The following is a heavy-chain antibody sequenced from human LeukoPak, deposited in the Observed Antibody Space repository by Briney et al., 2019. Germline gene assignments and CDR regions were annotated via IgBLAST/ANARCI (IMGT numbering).Heavy chain of an antibody. D-gene: IGHD3-22*01. CDR1: GFTFSSYA. Sequence: PGGSLRLSCAASGFTFSSYAMHWVRQAPGKGLEWVAVISYDGSNKYYADSVKGRFTISRDNSKNTLYLQMNSLRAEDTAVYYCARDRAEYYYDSSGHLDYWGQGTLVTVSS. J-gene: IGHJ4*02. CDR3: ARDRAEYYYDSSGHLDY. V-gene: IGHV3-30-3*01. CDR2: ISYDGSNK.